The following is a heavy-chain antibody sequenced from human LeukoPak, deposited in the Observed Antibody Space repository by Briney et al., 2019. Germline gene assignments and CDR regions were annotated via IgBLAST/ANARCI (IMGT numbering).Heavy chain of an antibody. V-gene: IGHV3-23*01. CDR2: ISGSGGST. Sequence: AGGSLRLSCAASGFTFSRYAMSWVRQAPGKGLEWVSAISGSGGSTYYADSVKGRFTISRNNAKNSLYLQMNSLRAEDTAVYYCATYDSSGYPSDYWGQGTLVTVSS. J-gene: IGHJ4*02. CDR1: GFTFSRYA. CDR3: ATYDSSGYPSDY. D-gene: IGHD3-22*01.